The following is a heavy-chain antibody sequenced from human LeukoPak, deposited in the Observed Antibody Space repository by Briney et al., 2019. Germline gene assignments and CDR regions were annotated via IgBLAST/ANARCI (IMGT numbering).Heavy chain of an antibody. Sequence: PGGSLTLACAASGFTFSSYAMSWVRQAPGEGLEWVSAISGSGGSTYYADSVKGRFAISRDNSKNTLYLQMNSLRAEDTAVYYCAKDLKRYCSSTSCYPFHYWGQGTLVTVSS. J-gene: IGHJ4*02. CDR1: GFTFSSYA. V-gene: IGHV3-23*01. D-gene: IGHD2-2*01. CDR2: ISGSGGST. CDR3: AKDLKRYCSSTSCYPFHY.